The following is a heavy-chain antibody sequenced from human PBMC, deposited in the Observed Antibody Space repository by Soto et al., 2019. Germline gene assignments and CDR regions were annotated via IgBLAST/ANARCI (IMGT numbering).Heavy chain of an antibody. CDR3: ARGQGAAAGHTNFDY. Sequence: SETLSLTCAVSGGSISGTTYSWSWIRQPPGKGLEWIGYIYDSGNTYYNPSLKSQFSISVDRSKNQFSLKLSPVTAADTALYYCARGQGAAAGHTNFDYWGQGALVTVSS. CDR1: GGSISGTTYS. D-gene: IGHD6-13*01. J-gene: IGHJ4*02. V-gene: IGHV4-30-2*01. CDR2: IYDSGNT.